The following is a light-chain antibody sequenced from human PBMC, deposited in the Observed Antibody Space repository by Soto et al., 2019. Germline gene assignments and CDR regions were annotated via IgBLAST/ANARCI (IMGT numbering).Light chain of an antibody. CDR3: SSYAGSNNYV. CDR1: SSDVGGYNS. J-gene: IGLJ1*01. CDR2: EVS. Sequence: QSALTLPPSASGSPGQSVTISCTGTSSDVGGYNSVSWYQHHPGKAPKLMIYEVSKRPSGVPDRFSGSKSANTASLTVSGLLAEDEADYYCSSYAGSNNYVFGTGTKVTVL. V-gene: IGLV2-8*01.